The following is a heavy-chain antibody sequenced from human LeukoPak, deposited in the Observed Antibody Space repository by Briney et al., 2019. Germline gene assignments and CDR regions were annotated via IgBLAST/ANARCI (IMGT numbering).Heavy chain of an antibody. D-gene: IGHD3-10*01. CDR2: INSDSSYT. CDR3: ARAYGSGNSYHPDY. J-gene: IGHJ4*02. V-gene: IGHV1-2*02. CDR1: VYTFTAYD. Sequence: GASVKFSCTASVYTFTAYDMHSVRHAPGQGHDWMEWINSDSSYTTSSQKFQDSVTVTSDTTISTAYMKLGSLRSDETAIYCCARAYGSGNSYHPDYWGQGTLVTV.